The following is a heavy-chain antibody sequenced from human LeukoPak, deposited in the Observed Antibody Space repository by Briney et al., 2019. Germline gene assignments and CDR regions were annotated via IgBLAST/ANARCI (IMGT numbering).Heavy chain of an antibody. CDR2: VSPPGGGT. J-gene: IGHJ4*02. V-gene: IGHV3-23*01. Sequence: GGSLRLSCVASGFTFITYSMNWVRQAPGKGLEWLSGVSPPGGGTYYADSVKGRFTISRDDSKNALSLQMNSLRVEDTAVYHCARDLAWGAFDYWGQGTLVTVSS. CDR1: GFTFITYS. CDR3: ARDLAWGAFDY. D-gene: IGHD7-27*01.